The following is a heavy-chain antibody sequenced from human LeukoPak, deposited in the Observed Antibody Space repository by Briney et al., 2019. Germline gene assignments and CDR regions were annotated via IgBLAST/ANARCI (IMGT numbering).Heavy chain of an antibody. D-gene: IGHD3-10*01. V-gene: IGHV4-59*08. J-gene: IGHJ4*02. Sequence: SETLSLTCAVSGGSISSYYWSWIRQPAGKGLEWIGYIYHSGTTNYNPSLKSRVTISVDTSKSQFSLKLSSVTATDTAVYYCARHYGPWGQGTLVTVSS. CDR1: GGSISSYY. CDR3: ARHYGP. CDR2: IYHSGTT.